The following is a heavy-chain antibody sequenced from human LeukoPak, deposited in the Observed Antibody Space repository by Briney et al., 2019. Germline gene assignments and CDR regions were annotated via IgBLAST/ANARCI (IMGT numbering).Heavy chain of an antibody. CDR1: GFAFSSYA. J-gene: IGHJ4*02. V-gene: IGHV3-30-3*01. Sequence: GRSLRLSCAASGFAFSSYAMHWVRQGPGKGLEWVALVSYDGGSKYYADSVKGRITISRDNSKNTLHLQMNSLRTEDTAVYYCARVKGGIAAAGNYFDYWGQGILVTVSS. D-gene: IGHD6-13*01. CDR3: ARVKGGIAAAGNYFDY. CDR2: VSYDGGSK.